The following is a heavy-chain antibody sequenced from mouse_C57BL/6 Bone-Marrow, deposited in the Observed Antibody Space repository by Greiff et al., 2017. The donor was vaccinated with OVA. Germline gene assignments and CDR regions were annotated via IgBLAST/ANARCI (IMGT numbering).Heavy chain of an antibody. J-gene: IGHJ1*03. D-gene: IGHD1-1*01. CDR2: ISSGGSYT. Sequence: EVKLVESGGDLVKPGGSLKLSCAASGFTFSSYGMSWVRQTPDKRLEWVATISSGGSYTYYTDSVKGRFTISRDNAKNTLYLQVSSLKSEDTAMYYCARRSYGSYWYFDVWGTGTTVTVSS. V-gene: IGHV5-6*02. CDR3: ARRSYGSYWYFDV. CDR1: GFTFSSYG.